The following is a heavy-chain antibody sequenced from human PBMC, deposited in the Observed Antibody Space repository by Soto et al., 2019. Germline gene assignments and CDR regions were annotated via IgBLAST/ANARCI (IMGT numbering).Heavy chain of an antibody. CDR3: ARGRVEMATITTYYYYYYGMDV. V-gene: IGHV1-69*13. D-gene: IGHD5-12*01. CDR1: GGTFSSYA. J-gene: IGHJ6*02. Sequence: ASVKVSCKASGGTFSSYAISWVRQAPGQGLEWMGGIIPIFGTANYAQKFQGRVTITADESTSTAYMELSSLRSEDTAVYYCARGRVEMATITTYYYYYYGMDVWGQGTTVTVSS. CDR2: IIPIFGTA.